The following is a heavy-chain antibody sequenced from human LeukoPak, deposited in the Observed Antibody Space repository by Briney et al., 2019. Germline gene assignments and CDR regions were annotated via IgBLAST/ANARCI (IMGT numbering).Heavy chain of an antibody. Sequence: SETLCLPCTDTVGSISSYYCSWIRQPPGKRLELIGYSYYSVRTNYNPSLKSRVTISVDTSKNQFSLKLSSVTAADTSVYSCARKDGGLSSWYGSDWFDPWGQGTLV. J-gene: IGHJ5*02. CDR1: VGSISSYY. CDR3: ARKDGGLSSWYGSDWFDP. D-gene: IGHD6-13*01. V-gene: IGHV4-59*01. CDR2: SYYSVRT.